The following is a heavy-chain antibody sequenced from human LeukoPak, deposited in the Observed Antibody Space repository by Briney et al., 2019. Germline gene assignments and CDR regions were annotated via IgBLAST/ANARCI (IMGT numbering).Heavy chain of an antibody. CDR2: IYYSGST. D-gene: IGHD3-16*02. Sequence: PSETLSLTCTVSGGSISSYYWSWIRQPPGKGLEWIGYIYYSGSTNYNPSLKSRVTISVDTSKNQFSLKLSSVTAADTAVYYCAREGTYDYVRGSYRSGWFDPWGQGTLVTVSS. CDR1: GGSISSYY. J-gene: IGHJ5*02. CDR3: AREGTYDYVRGSYRSGWFDP. V-gene: IGHV4-59*01.